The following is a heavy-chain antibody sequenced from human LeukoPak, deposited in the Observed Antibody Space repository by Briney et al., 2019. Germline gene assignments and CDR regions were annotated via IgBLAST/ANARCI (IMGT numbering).Heavy chain of an antibody. CDR1: GHTFTGYY. V-gene: IGHV1-2*02. CDR2: INPNSGGT. D-gene: IGHD1-7*01. Sequence: ASVEVSYKVSGHTFTGYYTHWVRQAPGQGLEWMRWINPNSGGTNYAQEFQGRVTMTRDTSISTAYMELCRLRFDDTAVYYCARRHWNYVYYFDYWGQGTLVTVSS. CDR3: ARRHWNYVYYFDY. J-gene: IGHJ4*02.